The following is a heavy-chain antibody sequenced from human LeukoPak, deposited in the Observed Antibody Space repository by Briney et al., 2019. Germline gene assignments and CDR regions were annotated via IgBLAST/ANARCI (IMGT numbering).Heavy chain of an antibody. CDR3: ARGGLRCFDWLLDYFDY. CDR2: ISAYNGNT. D-gene: IGHD3-9*01. J-gene: IGHJ4*02. V-gene: IGHV1-18*04. CDR1: GYTFTSYG. Sequence: ASVKVSCKASGYTFTSYGISGVRQAAGQGLEGMGWISAYNGNTNYAQKLQGRVTMTTDTSTSTAYMELRSLRSDDTAVYYCARGGLRCFDWLLDYFDYWGQGTLVTVSS.